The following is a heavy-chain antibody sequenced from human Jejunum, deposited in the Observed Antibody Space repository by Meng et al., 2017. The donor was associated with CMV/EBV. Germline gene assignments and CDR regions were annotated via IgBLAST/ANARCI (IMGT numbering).Heavy chain of an antibody. CDR3: ARGGGWDLDY. V-gene: IGHV3-7*01. CDR2: IKEDGSEK. CDR1: GFIFSTYW. Sequence: CAASGFIFSTYWMSWVRQTPGKGLEWVATIKEDGSEKYYVDSVEGRFTISRDNAKNSLYLQMNSQRAEDTAVYHCARGGGWDLDYWGQGTLVTVSS. J-gene: IGHJ4*02. D-gene: IGHD6-19*01.